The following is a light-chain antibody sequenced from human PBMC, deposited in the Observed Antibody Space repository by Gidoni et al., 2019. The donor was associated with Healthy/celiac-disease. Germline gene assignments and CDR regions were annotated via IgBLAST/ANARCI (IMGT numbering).Light chain of an antibody. V-gene: IGKV3-20*01. CDR3: QQYGSSPRT. CDR2: GAS. J-gene: IGKJ2*01. Sequence: EIVLTQSPGTLSLSPGERATLSCRASQSVSSSYLAWYQQKPGQAPRLLIYGASSRATGSPDRFSGSGSGTDFTLTISRLEPEDFAVYYCQQYGSSPRTFXQXTKLEIK. CDR1: QSVSSSY.